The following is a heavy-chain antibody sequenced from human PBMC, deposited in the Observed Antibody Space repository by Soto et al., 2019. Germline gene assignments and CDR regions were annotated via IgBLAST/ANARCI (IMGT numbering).Heavy chain of an antibody. CDR1: GFILTTPY. Sequence: GASVKVSCKASGFILTTPYIHWVRQAPGQRLEWIGWIVVGSGNTNYAQKFQERVTITRDMSTSTAYMELSSLRSEDTAVYYCAAYCSGGSCPLRGGLGAFDIWGQGTMVTVSS. CDR3: AAYCSGGSCPLRGGLGAFDI. CDR2: IVVGSGNT. V-gene: IGHV1-58*02. D-gene: IGHD2-15*01. J-gene: IGHJ3*02.